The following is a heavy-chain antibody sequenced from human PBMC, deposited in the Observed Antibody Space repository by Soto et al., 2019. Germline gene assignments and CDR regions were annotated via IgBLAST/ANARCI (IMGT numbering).Heavy chain of an antibody. CDR2: IYWDDDN. Sequence: QITLKESGPTLVKPTQTLTLTCSFSGFSLTSTAVGVNWIRQPPGKALEWLALIYWDDDNHFSPSLKSRISVTKDTSKNQVVLTMTNIDPVDTATYYCAHGSGLLSDYWGQGILVTVSS. CDR1: GFSLTSTAVG. V-gene: IGHV2-5*02. D-gene: IGHD6-19*01. J-gene: IGHJ4*02. CDR3: AHGSGLLSDY.